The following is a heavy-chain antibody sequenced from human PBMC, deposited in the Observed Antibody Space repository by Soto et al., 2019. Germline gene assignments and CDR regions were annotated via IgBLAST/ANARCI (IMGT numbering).Heavy chain of an antibody. Sequence: QVQLQESGPGLVKPSQTLSLTCTVSGGSISSGDYYWSWIRQHPGKGLEWIGYIYYSGSTYYNPSLKSRATISVDTSKNQFSLKLNSVTAADTAVYYGAREGLAYCGGDCYSTGGEGYFDLWGRGTLVTVSS. V-gene: IGHV4-31*03. CDR1: GGSISSGDYY. J-gene: IGHJ2*01. D-gene: IGHD2-21*02. CDR3: AREGLAYCGGDCYSTGGEGYFDL. CDR2: IYYSGST.